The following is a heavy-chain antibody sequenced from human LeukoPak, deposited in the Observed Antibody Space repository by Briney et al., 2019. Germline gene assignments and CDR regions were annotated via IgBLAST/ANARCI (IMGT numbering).Heavy chain of an antibody. D-gene: IGHD1-26*01. V-gene: IGHV1-2*02. CDR2: INPNSGGT. J-gene: IGHJ3*02. Sequence: GASVKVSCKASGYTFTGYYMHWVRQAPGQGLEWMGWINPNSGGTNYAQKFQGRVTMTRDTSISTAYMELSRLRSDDTAVYYCARVGTEWELHEAFDIWGQGTMVTVSS. CDR3: ARVGTEWELHEAFDI. CDR1: GYTFTGYY.